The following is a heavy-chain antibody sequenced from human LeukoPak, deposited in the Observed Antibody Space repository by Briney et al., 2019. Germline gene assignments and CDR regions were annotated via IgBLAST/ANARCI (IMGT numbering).Heavy chain of an antibody. Sequence: GGSLRLSCAASGFTFSSYGMSWVRQAPGKGLEWLSAISGNGISTYYADSVKGRFTISRDNSQNTLYLQMNSLTAEDTAVYFFFQAEDGIRYLDWLSPLDYWGQGTLVTVSS. J-gene: IGHJ4*02. CDR2: ISGNGIST. D-gene: IGHD3-9*01. CDR1: GFTFSSYG. CDR3: FQAEDGIRYLDWLSPLDY. V-gene: IGHV3-23*01.